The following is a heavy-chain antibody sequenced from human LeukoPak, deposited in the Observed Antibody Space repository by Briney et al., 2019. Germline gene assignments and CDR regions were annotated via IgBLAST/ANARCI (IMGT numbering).Heavy chain of an antibody. J-gene: IGHJ5*02. V-gene: IGHV4-39*07. CDR3: ARDRRSGYYPNWFDP. D-gene: IGHD3-22*01. Sequence: SETLSLTCTVSGGSISSSSYYWGWTRQPPGKGLEWIGSIYYSGSTYYNPSLKSRVTISVDTSKNQFSLKLSSVTAADTAVYYCARDRRSGYYPNWFDPWGQGTLVTVSS. CDR1: GGSISSSSYY. CDR2: IYYSGST.